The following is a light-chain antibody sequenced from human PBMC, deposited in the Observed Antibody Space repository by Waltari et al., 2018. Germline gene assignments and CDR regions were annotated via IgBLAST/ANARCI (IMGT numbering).Light chain of an antibody. CDR2: AAS. CDR3: QQTYNSPPWT. Sequence: DIVMTQSPSSLPAAVGDRVTINCRASQGISTYLNWYQQKPGKAPKLLIFAASSLQSGVPSRFSGSGSGTDFTLTIRSLQPEDFATYYCQQTYNSPPWTFGQGTKVEIK. CDR1: QGISTY. V-gene: IGKV1-39*01. J-gene: IGKJ1*01.